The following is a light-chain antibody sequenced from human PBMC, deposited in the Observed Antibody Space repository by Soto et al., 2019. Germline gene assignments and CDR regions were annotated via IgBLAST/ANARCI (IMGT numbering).Light chain of an antibody. Sequence: QSVLTQPPSASGTPGQRVTISCSGSSSNIGSNYVYWYQQLPGTAPKLLIYRNNQRTSGVPDRFSGSKSGTSASLAISGLRYEDEADYYCAAWDDSLSGYVFGTGTKLTVL. CDR3: AAWDDSLSGYV. V-gene: IGLV1-47*01. J-gene: IGLJ1*01. CDR1: SSNIGSNY. CDR2: RNN.